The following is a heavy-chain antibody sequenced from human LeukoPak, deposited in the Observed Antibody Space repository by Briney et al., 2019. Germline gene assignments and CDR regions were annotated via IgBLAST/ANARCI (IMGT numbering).Heavy chain of an antibody. Sequence: PGGSLRLSCTASGFTFSSYSMNWVRQAPGKGLEWVSYISSSGSTIYYADSVKGRFTISRDNAKNSLYLQMNSLRAEDTALYYCAKETPYDSETRGAFDIWGQGTMVTVSS. CDR1: GFTFSSYS. CDR3: AKETPYDSETRGAFDI. CDR2: ISSSGSTI. D-gene: IGHD3-22*01. J-gene: IGHJ3*02. V-gene: IGHV3-48*04.